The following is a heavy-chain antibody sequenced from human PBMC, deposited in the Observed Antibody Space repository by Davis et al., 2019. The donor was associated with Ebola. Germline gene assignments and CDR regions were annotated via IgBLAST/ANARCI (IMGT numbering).Heavy chain of an antibody. CDR1: GFTFSSYS. Sequence: GGSLRLSCAASGFTFSSYSMNWVRQAPGKGLEWVSSISSSSSYIYYADSVKGRFTISRDNAKNSLYLQMNSLRAEDTAVYYCAGGSLAARPGYYYGMDVWGQGTTVTVSS. J-gene: IGHJ6*02. D-gene: IGHD6-6*01. CDR2: ISSSSSYI. CDR3: AGGSLAARPGYYYGMDV. V-gene: IGHV3-21*01.